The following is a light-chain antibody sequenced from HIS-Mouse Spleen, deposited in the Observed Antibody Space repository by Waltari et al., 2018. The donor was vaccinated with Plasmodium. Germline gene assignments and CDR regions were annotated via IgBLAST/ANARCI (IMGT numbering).Light chain of an antibody. CDR1: QSISSW. J-gene: IGKJ1*01. CDR2: KAS. Sequence: DIQMTPSPSTLSASVGDRLTITCRASQSISSWLAWYQQKPGKAPKLLIYKASSLESGVPSRFSGSGSGTEFTLTISSLQPDDFATYYCQQYNSYSWTFGQGTKVEIK. CDR3: QQYNSYSWT. V-gene: IGKV1-5*03.